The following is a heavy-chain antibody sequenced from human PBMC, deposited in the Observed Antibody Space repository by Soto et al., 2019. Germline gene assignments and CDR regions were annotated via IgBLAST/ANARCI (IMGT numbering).Heavy chain of an antibody. Sequence: PGESLKISCKGSGYCFTSHWISCLRQMPGKGLERMGIIYPGASHTPYRPSFQGRVTISVDKSISTAYLQWSSLQASHTAMYYCARPYASGLLDALEIWAQGTMVPVS. V-gene: IGHV5-51*01. CDR3: ARPYASGLLDALEI. D-gene: IGHD3-10*01. J-gene: IGHJ3*02. CDR1: GYCFTSHW. CDR2: IYPGASHT.